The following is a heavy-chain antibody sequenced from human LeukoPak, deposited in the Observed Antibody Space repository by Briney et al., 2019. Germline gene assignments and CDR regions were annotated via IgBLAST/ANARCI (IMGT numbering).Heavy chain of an antibody. V-gene: IGHV1-58*01. Sequence: SVKVSCKTSGFTFSTSAVQWVRQARGQRLEWIRWIVVGSGATNYAQSLQGRFTITRDMSTNTAYMELRSLRSDDTAVYYCARDALWFGELLSFSTKDDYWGQGTLVTVSS. CDR2: IVVGSGAT. CDR3: ARDALWFGELLSFSTKDDY. J-gene: IGHJ4*02. CDR1: GFTFSTSA. D-gene: IGHD3-10*01.